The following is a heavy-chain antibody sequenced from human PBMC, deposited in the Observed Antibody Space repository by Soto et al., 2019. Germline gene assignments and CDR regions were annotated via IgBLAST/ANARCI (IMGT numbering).Heavy chain of an antibody. J-gene: IGHJ2*01. D-gene: IGHD3-10*01. V-gene: IGHV4-39*01. CDR1: GGSISDGNYY. CDR2: IYYTGNT. CDR3: ATKRGSGGYPDWHFYL. Sequence: QLQLQESGPGLAKPSETLSLTCIVSGGSISDGNYYWAWIRQPPGKGLEWIGSIYYTGNTYYNPSLKSRLALSVDPYKNQLSLRLTSVTAADSAVFYCATKRGSGGYPDWHFYLWGRCTLVTVSS.